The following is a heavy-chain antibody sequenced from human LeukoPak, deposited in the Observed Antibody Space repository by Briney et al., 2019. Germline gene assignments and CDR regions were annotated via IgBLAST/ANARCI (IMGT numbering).Heavy chain of an antibody. CDR3: ARDKDLYYYDSYYYYYMDV. CDR1: GYTFTGYY. D-gene: IGHD3-22*01. Sequence: GASVTVSCKASGYTFTGYYMHWVRQAPGQGLEWMGWINPNSGGTNYAQKFQGRVTMTRDTSISTAYMELSRLRSDDTAVYYCARDKDLYYYDSYYYYYMDVWGKGTTVTVSS. CDR2: INPNSGGT. V-gene: IGHV1-2*02. J-gene: IGHJ6*03.